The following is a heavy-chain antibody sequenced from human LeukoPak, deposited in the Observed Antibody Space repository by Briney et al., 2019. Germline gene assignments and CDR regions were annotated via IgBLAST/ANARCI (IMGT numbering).Heavy chain of an antibody. J-gene: IGHJ5*02. D-gene: IGHD6-13*01. V-gene: IGHV4-30-4*01. CDR2: IYYSGST. CDR3: ATRPDIAAAGPGWFDP. Sequence: SETLSLTCTVSGGSISSGDYYWSWIRQPPGKGLEWIGYIYYSGSTYYNPSLKSRATISVDTTKNQFSLKLSSVTAADTAVYYCATRPDIAAAGPGWFDPWGQGTLVTVSS. CDR1: GGSISSGDYY.